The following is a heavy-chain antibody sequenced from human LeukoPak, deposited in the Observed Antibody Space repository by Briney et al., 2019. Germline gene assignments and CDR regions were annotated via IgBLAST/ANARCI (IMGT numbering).Heavy chain of an antibody. J-gene: IGHJ6*04. Sequence: PGGSLRLSCAASGFTFSSYGMHWVRQAPGKGLEWVAGISYDGSNKYYADSVKGRFTISRDNSKNTLYLQMNSLRAEDTAVYYCAKDGESTGAADVWGKGTTVTVSS. CDR3: AKDGESTGAADV. V-gene: IGHV3-30*18. D-gene: IGHD4-17*01. CDR1: GFTFSSYG. CDR2: ISYDGSNK.